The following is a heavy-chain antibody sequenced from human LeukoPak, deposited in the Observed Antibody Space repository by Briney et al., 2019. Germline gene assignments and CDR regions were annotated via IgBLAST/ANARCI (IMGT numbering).Heavy chain of an antibody. J-gene: IGHJ4*02. D-gene: IGHD1-26*01. Sequence: ASVKVSCKASGYTFTSYGISWVRQAPGQGLEWMGWISAYNGNTNYAQKFQGRVTITADKSTSTAYMELSSLRSEDTAVYYCARARWELEGAFYYFDYWGQGTLVTVSS. CDR3: ARARWELEGAFYYFDY. CDR1: GYTFTSYG. V-gene: IGHV1-18*01. CDR2: ISAYNGNT.